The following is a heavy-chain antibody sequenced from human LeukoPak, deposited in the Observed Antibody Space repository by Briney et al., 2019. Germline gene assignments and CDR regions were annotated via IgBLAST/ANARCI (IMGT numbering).Heavy chain of an antibody. J-gene: IGHJ3*02. Sequence: PSETLSLTCTVSGGCISSYYWSWIRQPAGKGLEWIGCIYTSGGTNYNPSLKNRVSMSVDTYNNQFSLQLSSVTAADAAVCYFAGDFAGGATTGSDAFDTWGQGTMVTVSS. CDR3: AGDFAGGATTGSDAFDT. CDR1: GGCISSYY. D-gene: IGHD1-26*01. V-gene: IGHV4-4*07. CDR2: IYTSGGT.